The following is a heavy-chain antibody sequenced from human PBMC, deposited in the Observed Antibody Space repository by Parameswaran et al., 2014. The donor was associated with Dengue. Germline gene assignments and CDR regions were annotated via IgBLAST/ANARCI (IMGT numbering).Heavy chain of an antibody. D-gene: IGHD2-2*02. Sequence: RWIRQPPGKGLEWVGFIRSKAYGGTTEYAASVKGRFTISRDDSKSIAYLQMNSLKTEDTAVYYCTRDPELREAYTCGMDVWGQGTTVTVSS. CDR3: TRDPELREAYTCGMDV. CDR2: IRSKAYGGTT. V-gene: IGHV3-49*02. J-gene: IGHJ6*02.